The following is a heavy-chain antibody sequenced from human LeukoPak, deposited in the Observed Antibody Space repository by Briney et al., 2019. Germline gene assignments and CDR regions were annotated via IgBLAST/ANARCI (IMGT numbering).Heavy chain of an antibody. J-gene: IGHJ2*01. Sequence: PSETLSLTCAVYGGSFSGYYWSWIRQPPGKGLEWIGEINHSGSTNYNPSLKSRVTISVDTSKNQFSLKLSSVTAADTAVYYCARAVVVPAAIDWYFDLWGRGTLVTVSS. V-gene: IGHV4-34*01. CDR1: GGSFSGYY. CDR2: INHSGST. D-gene: IGHD2-2*02. CDR3: ARAVVVPAAIDWYFDL.